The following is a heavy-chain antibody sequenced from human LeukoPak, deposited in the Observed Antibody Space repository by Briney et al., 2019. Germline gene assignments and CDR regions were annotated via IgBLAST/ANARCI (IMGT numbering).Heavy chain of an antibody. CDR3: TRDLMDYDVSTGLHHYYMDV. Sequence: GGSLRLSCVTSGFPFSTYSMNWVRQAPGKGLEWLSYITSTSDTIYYADSVKGRFTISRDNAKNTLYLQMNTLRVEDTAVYYCTRDLMDYDVSTGLHHYYMDVWGQGTTVTVSS. CDR2: ITSTSDTI. CDR1: GFPFSTYS. D-gene: IGHD3-9*01. V-gene: IGHV3-48*04. J-gene: IGHJ6*02.